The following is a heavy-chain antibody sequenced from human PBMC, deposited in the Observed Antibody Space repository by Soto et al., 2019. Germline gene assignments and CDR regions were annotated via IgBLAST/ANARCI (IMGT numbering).Heavy chain of an antibody. CDR2: ISAGGSDI. V-gene: IGHV3-11*01. J-gene: IGHJ4*01. D-gene: IGHD3-22*01. Sequence: GGSLSLSCASSGFTFSDYYMSWLRQAPGKGLEWVAYISAGGSDIYYGDSVKGRFTVSRDNTKKSLYLQMSNLRADDTAIYYCASLPQGYYDRSGRLVDYWGHGTLVTVS. CDR1: GFTFSDYY. CDR3: ASLPQGYYDRSGRLVDY.